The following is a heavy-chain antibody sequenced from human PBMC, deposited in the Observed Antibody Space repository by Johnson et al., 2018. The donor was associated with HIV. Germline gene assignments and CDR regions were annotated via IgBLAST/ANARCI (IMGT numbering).Heavy chain of an antibody. D-gene: IGHD2-21*01. CDR3: AKVDCGGETCAGYDPFDL. CDR2: IYNDGSRT. J-gene: IGHJ3*01. Sequence: EVQLVESGGGLVQPGGSLRLSCAASGFAFRTYWMVWVRQVPGKRPVWVARIYNDGSRTTYADSVRGRFTISRDNAKYTVDLQMNSLRVEETAVYYCAKVDCGGETCAGYDPFDLWGQGTLVTVSS. CDR1: GFAFRTYW. V-gene: IGHV3-74*03.